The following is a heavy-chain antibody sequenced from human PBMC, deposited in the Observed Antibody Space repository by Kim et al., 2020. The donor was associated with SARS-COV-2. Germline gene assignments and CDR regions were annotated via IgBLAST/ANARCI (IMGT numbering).Heavy chain of an antibody. CDR1: GFTFSSYC. CDR2: INSDGGTT. D-gene: IGHD1-26*01. Sequence: GGSLRLSCAASGFTFSSYCMHWVRQAPGKGLEWVSRINSDGGTTCYADSVKGRFTISRDNAKSTLYLQMNSLRAEDTAVYYCASRRYTGTNYYFDYWGQGTLVTVSS. V-gene: IGHV3-74*01. CDR3: ASRRYTGTNYYFDY. J-gene: IGHJ4*02.